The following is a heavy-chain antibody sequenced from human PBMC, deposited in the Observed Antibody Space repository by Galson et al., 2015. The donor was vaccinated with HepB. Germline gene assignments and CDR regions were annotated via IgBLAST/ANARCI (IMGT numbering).Heavy chain of an antibody. CDR2: ISSSSSTI. J-gene: IGHJ4*02. CDR3: ARDGLGGLGQQLVPDY. D-gene: IGHD6-13*01. Sequence: SLRLSCAASGFTFSSYSMNWVRQAPGKGLEWVSYISSSSSTIYYADSVKGRFTISRDNAKNSLYLQMNSLRDEDTAVYYCARDGLGGLGQQLVPDYWGQGTLVTVSS. CDR1: GFTFSSYS. V-gene: IGHV3-48*02.